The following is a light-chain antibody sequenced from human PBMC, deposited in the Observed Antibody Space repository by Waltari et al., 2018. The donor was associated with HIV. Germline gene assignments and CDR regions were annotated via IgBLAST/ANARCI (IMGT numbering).Light chain of an antibody. J-gene: IGLJ3*02. CDR1: RPNPGLVSD. Sequence: QSVLTQPPSVSGAPGQRVTTSCTGRRPNPGLVSDSQRYQQLPGTAPKLLVYDNINRPSGVPDRFSGSKSGISASLAITGLQAEDEANYYCQSYDNSLSAWVFGGGTKVTVL. V-gene: IGLV1-40*01. CDR2: DNI. CDR3: QSYDNSLSAWV.